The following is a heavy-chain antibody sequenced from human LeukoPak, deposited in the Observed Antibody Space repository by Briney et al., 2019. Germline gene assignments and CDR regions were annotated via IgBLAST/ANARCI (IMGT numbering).Heavy chain of an antibody. V-gene: IGHV4-34*01. CDR3: AREPGYCSDGRCYGGWFDP. J-gene: IGHJ5*02. D-gene: IGHD2-15*01. Sequence: SETLSLTCAVYGGSFSGYYWSWIRQPPGKGLEWIGEINQSGSTIYNPSLKSRVTISGDTTKNQFSLNLSSVTAADTAVYFCAREPGYCSDGRCYGGWFDPWGQGTLVTVSS. CDR1: GGSFSGYY. CDR2: INQSGST.